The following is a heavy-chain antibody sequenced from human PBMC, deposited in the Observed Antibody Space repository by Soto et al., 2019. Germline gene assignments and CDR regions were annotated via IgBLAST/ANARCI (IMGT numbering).Heavy chain of an antibody. CDR1: GFTFSSYA. Sequence: EVQLLESGGGLVQPGGSLRLSCAASGFTFSSYAMSWVRQAPGKGLEWVSAISGSGGSTYYADSVKGRFTISRDNSKNTLYLQMNSLRAEDTAVYYCAKDREMATTAYYYYGMDVWGQGTTVTVSS. V-gene: IGHV3-23*01. J-gene: IGHJ6*02. D-gene: IGHD5-12*01. CDR3: AKDREMATTAYYYYGMDV. CDR2: ISGSGGST.